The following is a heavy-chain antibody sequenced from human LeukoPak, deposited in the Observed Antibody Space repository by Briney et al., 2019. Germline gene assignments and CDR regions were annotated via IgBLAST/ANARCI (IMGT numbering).Heavy chain of an antibody. J-gene: IGHJ4*02. CDR1: GFTFTNYW. Sequence: GGSLRLSCAASGFTFTNYWMSWVRQAPGKGLELVANIKQDRSEKYYVDSVKGRFTISRDNAKDSLYLQMNSLRAEDTAVYYCARLREIPVFGVVTKSTSYFDYWGQGTLVTVSS. V-gene: IGHV3-7*01. CDR3: ARLREIPVFGVVTKSTSYFDY. CDR2: IKQDRSEK. D-gene: IGHD3-3*01.